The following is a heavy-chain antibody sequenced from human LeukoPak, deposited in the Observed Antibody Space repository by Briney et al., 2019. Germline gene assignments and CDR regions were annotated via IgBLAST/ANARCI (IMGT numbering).Heavy chain of an antibody. V-gene: IGHV3-74*01. Sequence: GGSLRLSCAASGFTFSSYWMHWVRQAPGKGLVWVSRINSDGSSTSYADSVKGRFTISRDNDKNTLYLQMNSLRAEDTAVYYCARVKTRDDSSGNDAFDIWGQGTMVTVSS. CDR1: GFTFSSYW. J-gene: IGHJ3*02. D-gene: IGHD3-22*01. CDR3: ARVKTRDDSSGNDAFDI. CDR2: INSDGSST.